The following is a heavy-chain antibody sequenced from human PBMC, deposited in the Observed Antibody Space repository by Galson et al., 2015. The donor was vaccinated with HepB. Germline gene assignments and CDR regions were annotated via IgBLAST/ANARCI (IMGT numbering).Heavy chain of an antibody. J-gene: IGHJ4*02. V-gene: IGHV1-46*01. CDR1: GYTFTGYY. CDR2: INPSGGST. Sequence: SVKVSCKASGYTFTGYYMHWVRQASGQGLEWMGIINPSGGSTDYAQKFRGRLTMTRDTSTSTVFMELSSLRSEDTAVYHCARGVLLWDGPDYWGQGTLVTVSS. CDR3: ARGVLLWDGPDY. D-gene: IGHD3-10*01.